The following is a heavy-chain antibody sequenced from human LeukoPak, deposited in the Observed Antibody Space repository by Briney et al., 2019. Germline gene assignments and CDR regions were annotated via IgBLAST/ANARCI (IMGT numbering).Heavy chain of an antibody. D-gene: IGHD1-26*01. J-gene: IGHJ4*02. CDR1: GYTFASYG. V-gene: IGHV1-18*01. CDR3: ATDWGIVGAMFY. CDR2: ISPYNGNT. Sequence: ASVKVSCKTSGYTFASYGISWVRQAPGQGLEWMGWISPYNGNTNYAQKLQGRVTMTTDTSTSTAYMELRSLRSDDAAVYYCATDWGIVGAMFYWGQGTLVTVSS.